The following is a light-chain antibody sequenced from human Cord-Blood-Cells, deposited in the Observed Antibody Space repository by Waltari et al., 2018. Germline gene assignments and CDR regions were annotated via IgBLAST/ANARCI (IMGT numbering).Light chain of an antibody. Sequence: QSALTQPASVSGSPGQSITISCTGTSSDVGSYNLVSWYQQHPGKAPKLMIYEGSKRPSGVSNRFSGSKSGNTASLTISGLQAEDAADYYCCSYAVSSTYVFGTGTKVTVL. CDR3: CSYAVSSTYV. CDR1: SSDVGSYNL. V-gene: IGLV2-23*01. J-gene: IGLJ1*01. CDR2: EGS.